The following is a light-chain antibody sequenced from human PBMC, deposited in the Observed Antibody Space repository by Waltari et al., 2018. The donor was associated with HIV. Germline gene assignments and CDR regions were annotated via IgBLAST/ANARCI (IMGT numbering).Light chain of an antibody. CDR2: EVT. J-gene: IGLJ2*01. CDR3: SSYAANNSFVL. CDR1: PSDIGRDDF. V-gene: IGLV2-8*01. Sequence: QSALTQPPSASGPPGQSVTIPCTGTPSDIGRDDFVSWYQPQPDKVPNLIIYEVTKRPSGVPDRFSGSKSDNTASLTVSGLQTDDEADYYCSSYAANNSFVLFGGGTRLTVL.